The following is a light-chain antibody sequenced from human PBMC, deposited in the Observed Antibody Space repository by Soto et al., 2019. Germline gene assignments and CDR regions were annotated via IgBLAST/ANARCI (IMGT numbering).Light chain of an antibody. Sequence: EILLTQSPGTLSLSPGERATLSCGASQSVRRNLAWYQQKTGKAPRLLIYGASTRATGIPARLSGSGYGTELTITISSMQSEDFEVYYCQQYNNWPQTFGQGTKVDIK. CDR3: QQYNNWPQT. J-gene: IGKJ1*01. CDR2: GAS. V-gene: IGKV3-15*01. CDR1: QSVRRN.